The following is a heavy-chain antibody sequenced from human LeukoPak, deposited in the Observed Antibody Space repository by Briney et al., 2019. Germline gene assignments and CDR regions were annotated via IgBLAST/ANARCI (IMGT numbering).Heavy chain of an antibody. CDR3: AKGLERESRLDS. D-gene: IGHD1-1*01. Sequence: PGGSLRLSCAASGFTFNTYTMYWVRQAPGKGLEWVSGISNSGGSTYYADWVKGRFTISRDNSKNTLYLQMNSLRAEDTALYYCAKGLERESRLDSWGQGTLVTVSS. V-gene: IGHV3-23*01. CDR1: GFTFNTYT. CDR2: ISNSGGST. J-gene: IGHJ4*02.